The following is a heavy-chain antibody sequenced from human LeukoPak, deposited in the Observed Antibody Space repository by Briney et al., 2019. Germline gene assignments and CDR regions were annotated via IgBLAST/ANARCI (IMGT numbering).Heavy chain of an antibody. Sequence: GGSLRLSCAASGFTFDDYAMHWVRQAPGKGLEWVSGISWNSGSIGYADSVKGRFTISRDNAKNSLYLQMNSLRAEGTALYYCAKDLEDGSSWYGYWGQGTLVTVSS. V-gene: IGHV3-9*01. D-gene: IGHD6-13*01. CDR3: AKDLEDGSSWYGY. CDR1: GFTFDDYA. CDR2: ISWNSGSI. J-gene: IGHJ4*02.